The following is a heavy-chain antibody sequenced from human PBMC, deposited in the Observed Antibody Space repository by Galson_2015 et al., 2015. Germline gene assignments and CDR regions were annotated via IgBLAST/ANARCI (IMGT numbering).Heavy chain of an antibody. V-gene: IGHV5-51*01. CDR1: GYSFPRYW. J-gene: IGHJ2*01. Sequence: QSGAEVKKPGESLTISCTGSGYSFPRYWIGWVRQMPGKGLEWMGIIYPGDSDTRYSPSFQGQVTISADKSISTAYLQWSSLKASDTAMYYCARHSISRDGYNWYFDLWGRGTLVTVSS. CDR2: IYPGDSDT. D-gene: IGHD5-24*01. CDR3: ARHSISRDGYNWYFDL.